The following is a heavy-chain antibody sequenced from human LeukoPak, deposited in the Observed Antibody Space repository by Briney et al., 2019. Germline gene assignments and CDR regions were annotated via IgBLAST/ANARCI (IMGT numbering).Heavy chain of an antibody. J-gene: IGHJ4*02. V-gene: IGHV1-18*01. CDR2: ISAYNGNT. CDR3: ARVGYCSSTSCYTLDY. D-gene: IGHD2-2*02. Sequence: ASVKVSCKASGYTFTSYGISWVRQAPGQGLEWMGWISAYNGNTNYAQKLQGRVTMTTDTSTSTAYMELRSLRSDDTAVYYCARVGYCSSTSCYTLDYWGQGTLVTASS. CDR1: GYTFTSYG.